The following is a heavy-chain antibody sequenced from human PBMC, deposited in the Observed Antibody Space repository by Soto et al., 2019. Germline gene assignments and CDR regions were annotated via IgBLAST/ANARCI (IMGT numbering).Heavy chain of an antibody. CDR1: GFTFSSYA. D-gene: IGHD3-10*01. J-gene: IGHJ6*02. CDR2: VSAGGDMT. V-gene: IGHV3-23*01. Sequence: DVQLLESGGHLVQPGGSLRLSCAASGFTFSSYAMSWVRQAPGKGLEWVSRVSAGGDMTYYSDSVKGRFTISRDNSNNALFLQMNGLRIVDTALYYCARGDRGGSGSPASYCYSGLDVWGQGTTVTVS. CDR3: ARGDRGGSGSPASYCYSGLDV.